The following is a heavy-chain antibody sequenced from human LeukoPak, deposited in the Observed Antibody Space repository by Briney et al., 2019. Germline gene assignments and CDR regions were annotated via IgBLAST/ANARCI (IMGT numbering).Heavy chain of an antibody. CDR1: GFTFSSYA. V-gene: IGHV3-23*01. D-gene: IGHD3-10*02. J-gene: IGHJ6*04. CDR2: ISGSGGTT. CDR3: AELGITMIGGV. Sequence: GGSLRLSCAASGFTFSSYAMSWVRQAPGKGLEWVSVISGSGGTTFYTDSVKGRFTISRDNAKNSLYLQMNSLRAEDTAVYYCAELGITMIGGVWGKGTTVTISS.